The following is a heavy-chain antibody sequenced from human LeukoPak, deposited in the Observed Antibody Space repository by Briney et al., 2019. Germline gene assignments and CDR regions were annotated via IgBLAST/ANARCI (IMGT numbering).Heavy chain of an antibody. Sequence: ASVKVSCKASGHTFTKYYMHWVRPAPGQGLEWMGWIHPGSGDTNYAQKFQGRVTVTRDTYITTAYMELTSLGSDDTAVYYCASYASGYNWMKAWGQGTLVTVSS. CDR3: ASYASGYNWMKA. CDR1: GHTFTKYY. CDR2: IHPGSGDT. J-gene: IGHJ5*02. D-gene: IGHD3-10*01. V-gene: IGHV1-2*02.